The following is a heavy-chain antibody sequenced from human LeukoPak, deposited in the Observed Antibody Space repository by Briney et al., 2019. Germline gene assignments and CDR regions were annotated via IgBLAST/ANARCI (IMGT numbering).Heavy chain of an antibody. D-gene: IGHD3-10*01. Sequence: ASVKVSCKASGYTFTIYGITWVRQAPGQGLEWMGWMSPNSGNTGYAQKFQGRVTITRNTSISTAYMELSSLRSEDTAVYYCARNYYGSGTFDIWGQGTMVTVSS. CDR2: MSPNSGNT. J-gene: IGHJ3*02. CDR3: ARNYYGSGTFDI. CDR1: GYTFTIYG. V-gene: IGHV1-8*03.